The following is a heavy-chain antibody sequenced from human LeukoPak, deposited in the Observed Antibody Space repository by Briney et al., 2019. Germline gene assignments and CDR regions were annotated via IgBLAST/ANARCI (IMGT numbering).Heavy chain of an antibody. Sequence: PSETLSLTCTVSGGSISNYYWSWIRQPPGKGLEWIGYIYSSGSTNYNPSLKSRVTISVDTSKIQFSLRLNSVTAADTAVYYCAGELVGANGGLAFDIWGRGTMVTVSS. D-gene: IGHD1-26*01. CDR1: GGSISNYY. V-gene: IGHV4-59*01. CDR2: IYSSGST. J-gene: IGHJ3*02. CDR3: AGELVGANGGLAFDI.